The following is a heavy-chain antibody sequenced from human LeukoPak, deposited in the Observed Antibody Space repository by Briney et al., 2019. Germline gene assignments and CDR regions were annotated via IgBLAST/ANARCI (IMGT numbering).Heavy chain of an antibody. D-gene: IGHD4-23*01. J-gene: IGHJ5*02. V-gene: IGHV4-59*03. CDR3: AILFRGAVTSNRLNP. Sequence: PSETLSLTCTVSGGSINGYFWTWIRQPPGKGLEWIGYISDSGSTNYNPSLKSRVTLSVDSSNTEFSLRLNSVTAADTAVYYCAILFRGAVTSNRLNPCSQGTPVIVSS. CDR1: GGSINGYF. CDR2: ISDSGST.